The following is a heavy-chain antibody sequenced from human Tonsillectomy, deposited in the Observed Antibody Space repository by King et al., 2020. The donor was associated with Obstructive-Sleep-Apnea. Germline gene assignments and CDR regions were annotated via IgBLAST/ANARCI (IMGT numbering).Heavy chain of an antibody. D-gene: IGHD3-22*01. Sequence: LQLQESGSGLVKPSQTLSLTCAVSGGSISSGGYSWSWIRQPPGKGLEWIGDIYHSGSTYYNPSLKSRVTISVDRTKNQFSLNLSSVTAADTAVYYCARANYYDSSGYYYFDYWGQGTLVTVSS. CDR3: ARANYYDSSGYYYFDY. CDR2: IYHSGST. J-gene: IGHJ4*02. V-gene: IGHV4-30-2*01. CDR1: GGSISSGGYS.